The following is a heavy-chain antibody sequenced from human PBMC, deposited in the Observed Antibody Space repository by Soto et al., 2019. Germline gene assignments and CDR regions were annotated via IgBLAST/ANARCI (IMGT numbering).Heavy chain of an antibody. CDR2: MNSDGSNT. J-gene: IGHJ4*02. D-gene: IGHD2-15*01. CDR3: AARKGCVSNGAATY. V-gene: IGHV3-74*01. Sequence: EVQLVESGGGLVQPGGSLRLSCAASGFTFSNYWMHWVRQAPGKGLVWISRMNSDGSNTAYADAVKGRFTISRDNAKKTLYLLMSSLRVEEAAVYCCAARKGCVSNGAATYWGQGALVTGSS. CDR1: GFTFSNYW.